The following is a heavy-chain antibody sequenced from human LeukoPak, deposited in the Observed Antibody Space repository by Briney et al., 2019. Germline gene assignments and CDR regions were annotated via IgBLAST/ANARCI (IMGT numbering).Heavy chain of an antibody. CDR1: GCSITSGGYY. Sequence: PSETLSLTCTVSGCSITSGGYYWSWIRQKPGKCLEWIGYIYYSGSTYYSPSLKSRVTISVDTSKNQFSLKLSSVTAADTAVYYCARRHRGYGDYAGAFDIWGQGTMVTVSS. D-gene: IGHD4-17*01. V-gene: IGHV4-31*03. J-gene: IGHJ3*02. CDR2: IYYSGST. CDR3: ARRHRGYGDYAGAFDI.